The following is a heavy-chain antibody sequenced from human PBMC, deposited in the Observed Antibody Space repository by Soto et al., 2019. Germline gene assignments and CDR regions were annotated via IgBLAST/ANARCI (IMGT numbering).Heavy chain of an antibody. D-gene: IGHD6-13*01. V-gene: IGHV5-51*01. CDR2: IYPRDSDI. Sequence: GESLKISCKGSGYSFTSYCIAWVRQMPGKGLEWMGIIYPRDSDIRYSPPFQGHVTISADKSISTAYLQWSSLKASDTAMYYCARTGRITAAEYYYWGQGTLVTVSS. CDR1: GYSFTSYC. CDR3: ARTGRITAAEYYY. J-gene: IGHJ4*02.